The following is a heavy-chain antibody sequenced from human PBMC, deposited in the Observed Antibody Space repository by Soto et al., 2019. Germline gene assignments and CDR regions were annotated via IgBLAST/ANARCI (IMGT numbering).Heavy chain of an antibody. CDR2: IWYDGSNK. J-gene: IGHJ6*02. V-gene: IGHV3-33*01. CDR3: ARDYPYYYDSSGYYYVGGGMDV. D-gene: IGHD3-22*01. Sequence: QVQLVESGGGVVQPGRSLRLSCAASGFTFSSYGMHWVRQAPGKGLEWVAVIWYDGSNKYYADSVKGRFTISRDNSKNTLYMLMNSLRAEDTAVYYCARDYPYYYDSSGYYYVGGGMDVWGQGTTVTVSS. CDR1: GFTFSSYG.